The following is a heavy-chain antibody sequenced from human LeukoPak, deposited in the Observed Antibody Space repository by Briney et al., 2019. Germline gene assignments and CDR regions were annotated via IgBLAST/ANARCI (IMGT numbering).Heavy chain of an antibody. Sequence: PSETLSLTCTVSGGSISSYYWRWIRQPPGKGLEWIGYIYYSGSTNYNPSLKSRVTISIDTSKNQFSLKLSSVTAADTAVYYCARDQSASGYDLGRYHYWGQGTLVTDSS. J-gene: IGHJ4*02. V-gene: IGHV4-59*01. D-gene: IGHD5-12*01. CDR3: ARDQSASGYDLGRYHY. CDR2: IYYSGST. CDR1: GGSISSYY.